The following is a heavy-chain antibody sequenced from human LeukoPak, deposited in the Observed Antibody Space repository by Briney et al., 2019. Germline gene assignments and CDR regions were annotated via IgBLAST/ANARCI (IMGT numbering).Heavy chain of an antibody. CDR3: AREPGFDSSGYLNWFDP. Sequence: PSETLSLTCAVSGGSISSYYWTWIPQPPGKGLEWIAYISYSGSTKYNPSLKSRVTISVDTSKNQLSLKLSSVTAADTAVYYCAREPGFDSSGYLNWFDPWGQGTLVTVSS. V-gene: IGHV4-59*01. CDR1: GGSISSYY. D-gene: IGHD3-22*01. CDR2: ISYSGST. J-gene: IGHJ5*02.